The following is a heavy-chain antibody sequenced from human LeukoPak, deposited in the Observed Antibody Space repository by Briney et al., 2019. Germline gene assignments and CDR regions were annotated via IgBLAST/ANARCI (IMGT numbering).Heavy chain of an antibody. CDR1: GGSISSYY. Sequence: SETLSLTCTVSGGSISSYYWSWIRQPAGKGLEWIGRIYTSGSTNYKPSLKSRVTMSVDTSKNQFSLKLSSVTAADTAVYYCARKDSSGPYFDYWGQGTLVTVSS. D-gene: IGHD6-19*01. CDR3: ARKDSSGPYFDY. CDR2: IYTSGST. J-gene: IGHJ4*02. V-gene: IGHV4-4*07.